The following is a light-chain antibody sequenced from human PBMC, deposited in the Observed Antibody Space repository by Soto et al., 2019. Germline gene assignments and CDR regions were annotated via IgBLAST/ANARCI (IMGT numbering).Light chain of an antibody. CDR1: QSISSW. CDR2: DAS. V-gene: IGKV1-5*01. Sequence: DIQITRSPSTLSTTAADRLTITCRASQSISSWLTWYQHKPGKAPKLLIYDASNLDSGVPSRFSGGGSGTEFSLTISNLQPDDSATYYCQQYENYWTFGQGTKVDIK. J-gene: IGKJ1*01. CDR3: QQYENYWT.